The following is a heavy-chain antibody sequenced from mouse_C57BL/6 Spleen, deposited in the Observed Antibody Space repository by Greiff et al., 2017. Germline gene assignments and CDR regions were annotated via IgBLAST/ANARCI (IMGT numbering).Heavy chain of an antibody. CDR3: VRIYDAYYAMDY. J-gene: IGHJ4*01. CDR2: IRSKGSNYAT. D-gene: IGHD2-3*01. Sequence: EVKVVESGGGLVQPKGSLKLSCAASGFTFNTYAMHWVRQAPGKGLEWVARIRSKGSNYATYYADSVKDRFTISRDDSQSMLYLQMNNLKTEDTAMYYCVRIYDAYYAMDYWGQGTSVTVSS. V-gene: IGHV10-3*01. CDR1: GFTFNTYA.